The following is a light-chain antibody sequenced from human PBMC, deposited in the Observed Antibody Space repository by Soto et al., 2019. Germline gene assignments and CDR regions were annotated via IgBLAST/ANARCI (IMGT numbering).Light chain of an antibody. CDR3: QQYGSSGT. Sequence: IVLTPSPATLSLSPCERATLSFSASQSVKTFLVWYQQRPGQAPRLLIHDASHRAAGIPDRFSGSGSGTDFTLTISRLEPEDFAVYYCQQYGSSGTFGQGTKVDIK. CDR1: QSVKTF. J-gene: IGKJ1*01. V-gene: IGKV3-20*01. CDR2: DAS.